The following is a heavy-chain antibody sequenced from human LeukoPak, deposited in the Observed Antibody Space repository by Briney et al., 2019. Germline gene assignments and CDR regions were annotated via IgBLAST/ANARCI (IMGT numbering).Heavy chain of an antibody. CDR1: GFSISSYE. J-gene: IGHJ4*02. Sequence: PGGSLRLSCAASGFSISSYEMNWVRQAPGKGLEWVSYISRSGSIIYYADSVKGRFTISRGNAKNSLYLQMNSLRAEDTAVYYCAREGAGGNLAFDCWGQGTLVTVSS. V-gene: IGHV3-48*03. D-gene: IGHD3-16*01. CDR3: AREGAGGNLAFDC. CDR2: ISRSGSII.